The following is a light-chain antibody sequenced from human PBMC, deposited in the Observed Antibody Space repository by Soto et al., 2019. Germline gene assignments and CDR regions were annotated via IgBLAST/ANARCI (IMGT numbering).Light chain of an antibody. CDR2: EVR. CDR3: CSYTGSSTVL. J-gene: IGLJ2*01. V-gene: IGLV2-14*01. CDR1: SSDVGGYNY. Sequence: QSVLTQPASVSGSPGQSITISCTGTSSDVGGYNYVSWYQHHPGKAPKLLIYEVRHRPSGLSNRFSGSKSGNTASLTISGLQAEDEADYFCCSYTGSSTVLFGGGTKLTVX.